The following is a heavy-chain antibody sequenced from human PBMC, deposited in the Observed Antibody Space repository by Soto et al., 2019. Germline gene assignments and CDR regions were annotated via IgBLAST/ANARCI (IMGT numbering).Heavy chain of an antibody. J-gene: IGHJ4*02. Sequence: EVQLVESGGGLVQPGGSLRLSCAAPGFTFSSYWMHWVRQVPGKGLVWVSCINSDGSNTRYADFVKGRFTISRDNAKNTLYLQMNSRGAEDTAVYYCASGSGWYSPDYWGQGTLVTVSS. CDR3: ASGSGWYSPDY. CDR2: INSDGSNT. D-gene: IGHD6-19*01. V-gene: IGHV3-74*01. CDR1: GFTFSSYW.